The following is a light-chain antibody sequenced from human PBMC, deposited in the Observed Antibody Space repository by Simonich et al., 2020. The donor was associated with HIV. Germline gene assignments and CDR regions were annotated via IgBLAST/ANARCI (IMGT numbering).Light chain of an antibody. CDR2: DAS. J-gene: IGKJ3*01. CDR3: QQRSNWRGT. Sequence: EMVLTQSPATLSLSPGERATLSCRASQSVSSYLAWYQQKPGQAPRLIIYDASNRATGIPARFSGSGYGTDFTLTISSLEPEDFAVYYCQQRSNWRGTFGPGTKVDIK. CDR1: QSVSSY. V-gene: IGKV3-11*01.